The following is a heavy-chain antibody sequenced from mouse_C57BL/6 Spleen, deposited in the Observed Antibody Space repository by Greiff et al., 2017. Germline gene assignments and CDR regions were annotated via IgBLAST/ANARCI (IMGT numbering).Heavy chain of an antibody. J-gene: IGHJ3*01. CDR1: GFSLTSYG. D-gene: IGHD1-1*01. CDR2: LWGGGST. CDR3: VRGDYGSSYGGFAY. V-gene: IGHV2-9*01. Sequence: VQRVESGPGLVAPSQSLSITCPVSGFSLTSYGVDWVRQPPGKGLEWLGVLWGGGSTNYNSALMSRLSISKDNSKSQVFLKMNSLQTDDTAMYYCVRGDYGSSYGGFAYWGQGTLVTVSA.